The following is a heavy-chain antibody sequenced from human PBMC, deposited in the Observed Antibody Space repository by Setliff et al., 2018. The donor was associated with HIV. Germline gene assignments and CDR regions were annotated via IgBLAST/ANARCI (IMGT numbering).Heavy chain of an antibody. Sequence: ASVKVSCKASGYTCTHYAISWGRQAPGKGLGFLGWISDYTGNTNYAQKVQGRITMTTYASTSTVDMEVRSLTSDDTAGYYCARVASGGWTFEVFDIWGQGTMVTVSS. J-gene: IGHJ3*02. CDR2: ISDYTGNT. D-gene: IGHD2-15*01. V-gene: IGHV1-18*01. CDR1: GYTCTHYA. CDR3: ARVASGGWTFEVFDI.